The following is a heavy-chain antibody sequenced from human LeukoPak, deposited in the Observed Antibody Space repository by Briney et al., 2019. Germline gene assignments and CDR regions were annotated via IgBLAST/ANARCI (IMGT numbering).Heavy chain of an antibody. V-gene: IGHV1-2*02. J-gene: IGHJ4*02. CDR1: GYTFTCYY. CDR2: INPNSCGT. D-gene: IGHD3-22*01. CDR3: AREESSGYYHY. Sequence: ASVNVSCKASGYTFTCYYRHGVRQAAGQGLEWMGWINPNSCGTNYAQKFQGRVTMTRDTSISTAYMELSRLRSDDTAVYYCAREESSGYYHYWGQGTLVTVSS.